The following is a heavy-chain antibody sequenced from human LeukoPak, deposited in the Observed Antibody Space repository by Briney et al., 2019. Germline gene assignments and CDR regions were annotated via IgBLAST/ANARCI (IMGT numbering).Heavy chain of an antibody. V-gene: IGHV3-30*02. Sequence: PGGSLRLSCAASGFTFSSYGMHWVRQAPGKGLEWVAFIRYDGSNKYYADSVKGRFTISRDNSKNTLYLQMNSLRAEDTVVYYCAKESLMDIVVVPAARSPFDYWGQGTLVTVSS. CDR1: GFTFSSYG. J-gene: IGHJ4*02. CDR3: AKESLMDIVVVPAARSPFDY. D-gene: IGHD2-2*03. CDR2: IRYDGSNK.